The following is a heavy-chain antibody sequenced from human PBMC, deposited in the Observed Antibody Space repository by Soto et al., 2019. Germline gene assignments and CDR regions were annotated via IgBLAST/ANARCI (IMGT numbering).Heavy chain of an antibody. V-gene: IGHV3-30-3*01. D-gene: IGHD3-22*01. J-gene: IGHJ4*02. Sequence: QVQLVESGGGVVQPGRSLRLSCAASGFTFSSYAMHWVRQAPGKGLEWVAVISYDGSNKYYADSVKGRFTISRDNSKNTLYLQMNSLRTEDTAVHYCARDGNYYVSSGPCFDYWGQGTLVTVSS. CDR2: ISYDGSNK. CDR1: GFTFSSYA. CDR3: ARDGNYYVSSGPCFDY.